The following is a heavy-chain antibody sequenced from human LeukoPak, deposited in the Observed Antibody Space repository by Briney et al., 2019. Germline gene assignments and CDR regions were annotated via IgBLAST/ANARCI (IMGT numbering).Heavy chain of an antibody. CDR2: INCNSGGT. V-gene: IGHV1-2*02. Sequence: ASVKVSCKASGYTFTGHYMHGVRQAPGQGLEWMGWINCNSGGTNYAQKFQGRVTMTRDTSINPAYMELSRLRSDDPAVYYCARIGGSAYTSGTFDYWGQGTLVTVSS. CDR3: ARIGGSAYTSGTFDY. J-gene: IGHJ4*02. CDR1: GYTFTGHY. D-gene: IGHD6-13*01.